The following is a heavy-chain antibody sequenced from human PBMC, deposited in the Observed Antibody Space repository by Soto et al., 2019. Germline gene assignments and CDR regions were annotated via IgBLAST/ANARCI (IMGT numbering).Heavy chain of an antibody. Sequence: PSETLSLTCTVSGGSIGSYYWSWIRQPPGKGLEWIGYIYYSGSTNYNPSLKSRVTISVDTSKNQFSLKLSSVTAADTAVYYCARFVDTAMAESNWFGPWGQGTLVTVSS. D-gene: IGHD5-18*01. V-gene: IGHV4-59*01. CDR1: GGSIGSYY. CDR2: IYYSGST. J-gene: IGHJ5*02. CDR3: ARFVDTAMAESNWFGP.